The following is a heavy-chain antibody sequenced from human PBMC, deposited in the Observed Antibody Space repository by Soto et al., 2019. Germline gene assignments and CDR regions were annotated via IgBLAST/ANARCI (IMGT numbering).Heavy chain of an antibody. CDR3: VRRVSGNYDY. D-gene: IGHD1-7*01. CDR1: GFTFSSYD. V-gene: IGHV3-64*01. J-gene: IGHJ4*02. Sequence: PGGSLRLSCVASGFTFSSYDMHWVRQAPGKGLEYVSSISSNGGTTYYGNSVKGRFTTSRDNSKNTLYLQMGSLRAEDMAVYYCVRRVSGNYDYWGQGTLVTVSS. CDR2: ISSNGGTT.